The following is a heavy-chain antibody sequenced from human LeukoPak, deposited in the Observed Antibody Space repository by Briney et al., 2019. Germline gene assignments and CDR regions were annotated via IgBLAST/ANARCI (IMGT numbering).Heavy chain of an antibody. V-gene: IGHV4-59*12. Sequence: SETLSLTCTVSGGSISTYYWSWIRQPPGKGLEWIGYIYHSGSTNYNPSLKSRVTISVDTSQNQFYLKLSSVTAADTAVYFCARVAAAGNYYFDYWGQGTLVTVSS. D-gene: IGHD6-13*01. CDR1: GGSISTYY. CDR3: ARVAAAGNYYFDY. CDR2: IYHSGST. J-gene: IGHJ4*02.